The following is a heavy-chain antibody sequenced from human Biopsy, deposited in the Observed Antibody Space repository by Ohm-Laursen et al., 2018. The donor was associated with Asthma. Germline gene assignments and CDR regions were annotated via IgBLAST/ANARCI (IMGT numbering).Heavy chain of an antibody. V-gene: IGHV6-1*01. CDR2: TYYRSKWYN. CDR1: GDSVSSNSAT. J-gene: IGHJ4*02. Sequence: SETLSLTCAISGDSVSSNSATWNWIRQSPSRGLEWLGRTYYRSKWYNDYAVSVKSRMTINPDTSKNHFSLQLNSVTPEDTAVYYCARGTGFSNSWYCLHCWGPGTLVTVSS. D-gene: IGHD6-13*01. CDR3: ARGTGFSNSWYCLHC.